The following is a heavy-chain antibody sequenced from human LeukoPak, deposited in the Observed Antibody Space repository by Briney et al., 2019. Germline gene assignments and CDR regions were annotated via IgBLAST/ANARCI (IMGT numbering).Heavy chain of an antibody. CDR1: GYTFTSYG. CDR2: ISAYNGNT. V-gene: IGHV1-18*01. J-gene: IGHJ5*02. CDR3: ARDLQPLRFSGYRYNWFDP. Sequence: GASVKVSCKASGYTFTSYGISWVRQAPGQGLEWMGWISAYNGNTNYAQKLQGRVTMTTDTSTSTAYMELRSLRSDDAAVYYCARDLQPLRFSGYRYNWFDPWGQGTLVTVSS. D-gene: IGHD3-22*01.